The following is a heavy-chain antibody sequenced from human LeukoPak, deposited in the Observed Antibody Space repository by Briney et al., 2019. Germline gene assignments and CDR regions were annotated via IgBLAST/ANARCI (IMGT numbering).Heavy chain of an antibody. V-gene: IGHV3-7*04. CDR3: ARDGSGHDFSLDY. CDR1: GFAIRHYY. Sequence: PGRSLRLSCVASGFAIRHYYMSWVRQAPGKGLEWVADIRNDGSNIYNVDSVRGRFTISRDNAKNSLFLQMISLKDEDTAVYYCARDGSGHDFSLDYWGQGTLVTVSS. D-gene: IGHD3-10*01. J-gene: IGHJ4*02. CDR2: IRNDGSNI.